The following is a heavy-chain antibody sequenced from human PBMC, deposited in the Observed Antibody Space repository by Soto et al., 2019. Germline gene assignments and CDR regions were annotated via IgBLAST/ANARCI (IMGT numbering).Heavy chain of an antibody. D-gene: IGHD3-10*01. CDR2: ISGSGGST. CDR3: ARATSPLWFGELLTY. Sequence: GGSLRLSCAASGFTFSSYAMSWVRQAPGKGLEWVSAISGSGGSTYYADSVKGRFTISRDNSKNTLYLQMNSLRAEDTAVYYCARATSPLWFGELLTYWGQGTLVTVSS. V-gene: IGHV3-23*01. CDR1: GFTFSSYA. J-gene: IGHJ4*02.